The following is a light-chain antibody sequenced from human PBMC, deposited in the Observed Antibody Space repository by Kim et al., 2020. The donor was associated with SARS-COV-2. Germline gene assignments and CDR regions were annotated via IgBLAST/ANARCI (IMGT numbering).Light chain of an antibody. CDR1: SSDVGGYNY. J-gene: IGLJ1*01. CDR2: DVS. Sequence: LTQPASVSGSPGQSITISCTGTSSDVGGYNYVSWYQQHPGKAPKLMIYDVSNRPSGVSNRFSGSKSGNTASLTISGLQAEDEADYYCSSYTSSSTLVFGTGTKVTVL. V-gene: IGLV2-14*03. CDR3: SSYTSSSTLV.